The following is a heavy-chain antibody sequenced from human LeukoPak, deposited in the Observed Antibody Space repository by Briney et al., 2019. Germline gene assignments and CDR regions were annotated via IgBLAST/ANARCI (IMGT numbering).Heavy chain of an antibody. D-gene: IGHD4-11*01. V-gene: IGHV3-48*01. J-gene: IGHJ4*02. Sequence: PGGSLRLSCAASGFTFSNYHMNWVRQAPGKGLEWVSYINSWSSLTYYADSVKGRFAISRDNAKSSLYLQMNSLTAEDTAVYYCARVWQDYSNADYWGQGTLVTVSS. CDR2: INSWSSLT. CDR3: ARVWQDYSNADY. CDR1: GFTFSNYH.